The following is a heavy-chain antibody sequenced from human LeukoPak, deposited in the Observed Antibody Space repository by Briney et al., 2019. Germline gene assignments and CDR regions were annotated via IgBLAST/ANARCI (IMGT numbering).Heavy chain of an antibody. Sequence: GGSLRLSCAASGFTFSSYSMNWVRQAPGKGLEWVSSISSSSSYIYYADSVKGRFTISRDNAKNSLYLQMNSLRAEDTAVYYCARDYDILTGYYEMDVWGKGTTVTVSS. J-gene: IGHJ6*04. CDR1: GFTFSSYS. CDR3: ARDYDILTGYYEMDV. V-gene: IGHV3-21*01. CDR2: ISSSSSYI. D-gene: IGHD3-9*01.